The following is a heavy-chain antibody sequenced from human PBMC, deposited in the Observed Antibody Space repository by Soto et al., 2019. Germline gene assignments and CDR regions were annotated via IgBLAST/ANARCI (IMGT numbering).Heavy chain of an antibody. D-gene: IGHD5-12*01. CDR3: ARGGYDLLGAFDI. CDR2: IIPIFGTA. J-gene: IGHJ3*02. Sequence: GASVKVSCKASGVTFSSYAISWVRQAPGQGLEWMGGIIPIFGTANYAQKFQGRVTITADESTSTAYMELSSLRSEDTAVYYCARGGYDLLGAFDIWGQGTMVTVSS. CDR1: GVTFSSYA. V-gene: IGHV1-69*13.